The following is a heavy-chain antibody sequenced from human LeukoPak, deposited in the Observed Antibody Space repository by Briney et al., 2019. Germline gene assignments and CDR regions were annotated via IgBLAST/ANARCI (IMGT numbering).Heavy chain of an antibody. V-gene: IGHV5-51*01. CDR3: ARHLSLYCSSTSCSLGVFDY. CDR2: IYPGGSDT. D-gene: IGHD2-2*01. Sequence: GESLKISCKGPGYSFTSYWIGWVRQMPGKGLEWMGIIYPGGSDTRYSPSFQGQVTISADKSISTAYLQWSSLKASDTAMYYCARHLSLYCSSTSCSLGVFDYWGQGTLVTVSS. CDR1: GYSFTSYW. J-gene: IGHJ4*02.